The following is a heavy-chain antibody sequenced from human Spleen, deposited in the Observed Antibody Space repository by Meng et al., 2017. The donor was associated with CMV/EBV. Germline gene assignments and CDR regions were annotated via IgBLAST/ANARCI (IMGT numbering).Heavy chain of an antibody. Sequence: SETLSLTCAVSGDSVSCGGCFWTWIRQPPGKGLEWIGYVSYAGNTKYNPSLMSRVTMSVDTSKNQFSLKLSSVTAADTAIFYCARDILERNAFDMWGQGTMVTVSS. CDR3: ARDILERNAFDM. V-gene: IGHV4-61*08. CDR1: GDSVSCGGCF. CDR2: VSYAGNT. D-gene: IGHD1-1*01. J-gene: IGHJ3*02.